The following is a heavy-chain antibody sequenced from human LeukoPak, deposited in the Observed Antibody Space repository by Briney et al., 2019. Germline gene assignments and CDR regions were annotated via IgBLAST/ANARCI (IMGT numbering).Heavy chain of an antibody. CDR3: AKSGGGIQLWLRFYFDY. J-gene: IGHJ4*02. CDR2: ISGSGGGT. D-gene: IGHD5-18*01. CDR1: GFTFSSYA. V-gene: IGHV3-23*01. Sequence: PGGSLRLSCAASGFTFSSYAMSWVRQAPGKGLEWVSAISGSGGGTYYADSVKGRFTISRDNSKNTLYLQMNSLRAEDTAVYYCAKSGGGIQLWLRFYFDYWGQGTLVTVSS.